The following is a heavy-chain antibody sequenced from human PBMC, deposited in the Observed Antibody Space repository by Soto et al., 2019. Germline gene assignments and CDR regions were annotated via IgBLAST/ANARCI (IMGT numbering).Heavy chain of an antibody. Sequence: VKVSCNASGYTFTSYYMNSVRQAPGQALEWMGIMNPLCGSTSYAQKFQGRVTMTRDTSKSTVYMELSSLRSEDTAVHYCARTKYSSSRYGMDVWGQGTTVPVSS. CDR2: MNPLCGST. D-gene: IGHD6-13*01. CDR3: ARTKYSSSRYGMDV. V-gene: IGHV1-46*01. J-gene: IGHJ6*02. CDR1: GYTFTSYY.